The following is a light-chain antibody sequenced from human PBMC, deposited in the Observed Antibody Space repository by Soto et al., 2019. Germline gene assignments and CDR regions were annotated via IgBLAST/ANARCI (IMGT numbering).Light chain of an antibody. CDR2: GAS. V-gene: IGKV3D-15*01. J-gene: IGKJ1*01. CDR1: QSISRY. Sequence: ILLTQSPGTLSLSPGKRTTLSCRSSQSISRYLAWYQQKPGQGPRLLIYGASSRATGTPDRFSGSGSGTEFTLTISSLQSEDFAVYYCQQYNNWLSWTFGQGTKVDIK. CDR3: QQYNNWLSWT.